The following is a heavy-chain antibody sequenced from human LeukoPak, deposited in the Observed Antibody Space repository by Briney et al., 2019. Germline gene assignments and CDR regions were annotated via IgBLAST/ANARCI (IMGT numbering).Heavy chain of an antibody. CDR1: GFSLSTYS. D-gene: IGHD3/OR15-3a*01. CDR2: IRYDGNDK. J-gene: IGHJ4*02. Sequence: PGGSLRLSCAASGFSLSTYSMHWVRQAPGKGLEWVAFIRYDGNDKYYADSMKGRFTISRDDSKNTLYLQMNSLGPEDTAVYYCARDGWTYRLDYWGQGTLVAVSP. V-gene: IGHV3-30*02. CDR3: ARDGWTYRLDY.